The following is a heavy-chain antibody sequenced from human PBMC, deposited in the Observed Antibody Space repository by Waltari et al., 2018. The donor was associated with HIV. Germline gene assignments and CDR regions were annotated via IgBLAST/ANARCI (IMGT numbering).Heavy chain of an antibody. V-gene: IGHV3-74*03. J-gene: IGHJ4*02. CDR2: INPEGTIT. D-gene: IGHD6-19*01. CDR1: GLTFSSHW. Sequence: EVLRVESGGGAVQPGGSLTVSGGAPGLTFSSHWMQWVRQVPGKGLVWVSRINPEGTITTYADSVKCRFTVSRDNAKNTLYLQMNSLRVEDTALYYCARGWYIDYWGQGTLVTVSS. CDR3: ARGWYIDY.